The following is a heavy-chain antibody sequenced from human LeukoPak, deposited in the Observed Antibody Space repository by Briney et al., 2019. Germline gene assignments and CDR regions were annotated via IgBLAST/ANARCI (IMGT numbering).Heavy chain of an antibody. V-gene: IGHV3-48*01. D-gene: IGHD4-17*01. CDR3: AKISYGDYYYYYGMDV. Sequence: GGSLRLSCAASGYTFSSYSMTWVRQAPGKGLEWVSYISSSSSTIFYADSVKGRFTISRDNSKNTLYLQMNSLRAEDTAVYHCAKISYGDYYYYYGMDVWGQGTTVTVSS. CDR1: GYTFSSYS. CDR2: ISSSSSTI. J-gene: IGHJ6*02.